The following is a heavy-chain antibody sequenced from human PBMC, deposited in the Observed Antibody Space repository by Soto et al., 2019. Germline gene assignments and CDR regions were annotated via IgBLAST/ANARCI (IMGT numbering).Heavy chain of an antibody. CDR1: GFTFSSYA. CDR3: ARARWLQHAPFDY. D-gene: IGHD5-12*01. J-gene: IGHJ4*02. CDR2: ISYDGSNK. V-gene: IGHV3-30-3*01. Sequence: QVQLVESGGGVVQPGRSLRLSCAASGFTFSSYAMHWVRQAPGKGLEWVAVISYDGSNKYYADSVKGRFTISRDNSTNTLYLQMNRLRAEDTAVDYGARARWLQHAPFDYWGQGTLVTVSS.